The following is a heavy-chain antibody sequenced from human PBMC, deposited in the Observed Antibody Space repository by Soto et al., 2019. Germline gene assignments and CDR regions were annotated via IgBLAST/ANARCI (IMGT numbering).Heavy chain of an antibody. D-gene: IGHD3-16*01. Sequence: QVQLVQSGDEVKKPGASVKVSCKASGYIFVNYGIAWVRQAPGRGLEWMGWISPYTGNTHSATKIQGRLTMTTDTATSTADMDLGSLTSDDTAVYYCVMVDNYVTPTPQDVWGQGTTVTVSS. J-gene: IGHJ6*02. CDR2: ISPYTGNT. CDR3: VMVDNYVTPTPQDV. CDR1: GYIFVNYG. V-gene: IGHV1-18*01.